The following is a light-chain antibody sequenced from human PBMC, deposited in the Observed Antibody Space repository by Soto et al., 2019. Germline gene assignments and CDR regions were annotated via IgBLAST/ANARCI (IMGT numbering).Light chain of an antibody. CDR1: QSISSS. CDR3: QQYDHWPPAT. V-gene: IGKV3-15*01. J-gene: IGKJ1*01. CDR2: DAS. Sequence: EIVLTQSPATLSLSPGERATLSCRASQSISSSLAWYQQKRGQAPRLLMYDASTRASGVPARFSGSGSGTEFTLTISSLQSEDFALYYCQQYDHWPPATFGQGTKVDIK.